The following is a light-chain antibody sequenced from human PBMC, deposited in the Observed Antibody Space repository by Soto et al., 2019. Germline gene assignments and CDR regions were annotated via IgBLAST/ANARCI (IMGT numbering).Light chain of an antibody. CDR1: SSDVGGYNY. J-gene: IGLJ1*01. Sequence: QSVLTQPPSASGSPGQSVTISCTGTSSDVGGYNYVSWYQQHPGKAPKLIIYEVRERPSGVPDRFSGSKSGNTASLTVSGLQAEDEAEYYCSSYAGSDKYDLGNGRKVTGL. V-gene: IGLV2-8*01. CDR2: EVR. CDR3: SSYAGSDKYD.